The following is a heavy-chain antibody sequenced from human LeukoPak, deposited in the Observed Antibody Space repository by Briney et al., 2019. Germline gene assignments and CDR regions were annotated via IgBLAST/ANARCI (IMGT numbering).Heavy chain of an antibody. CDR3: ARGPYYGSGSYYLPYYYYGMDV. Sequence: PSQTLSLTCAISGDSVSSNSAAWNWIRQSPSRGLEWLGRTYYRSKWYNDYAVSVKSRITINPDTSKNQFSLQLNSVTPEDTAVYYCARGPYYGSGSYYLPYYYYGMDVWGQGTTVTVSS. V-gene: IGHV6-1*01. CDR2: TYYRSKWYN. CDR1: GDSVSSNSAA. D-gene: IGHD3-10*01. J-gene: IGHJ6*02.